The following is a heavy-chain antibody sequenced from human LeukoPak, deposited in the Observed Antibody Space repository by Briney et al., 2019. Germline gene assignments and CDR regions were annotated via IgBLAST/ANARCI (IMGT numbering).Heavy chain of an antibody. J-gene: IGHJ4*02. CDR3: AREGYDRALDY. CDR2: VYTGGTT. Sequence: PGGSLRPSCAASGLTVSSNYMAWVRQVPGKGLEWVSVVYTGGTTYYADSVKGRFTVFSDNSKNTLYLQMNSLRAEDTAMYYCAREGYDRALDYWGQGTLVIVSS. D-gene: IGHD3-3*01. CDR1: GLTVSSNY. V-gene: IGHV3-53*01.